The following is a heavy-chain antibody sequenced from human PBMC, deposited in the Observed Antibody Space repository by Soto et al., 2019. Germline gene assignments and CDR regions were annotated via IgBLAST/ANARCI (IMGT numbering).Heavy chain of an antibody. D-gene: IGHD4-17*01. J-gene: IGHJ4*02. CDR3: TTLTVIDVHSDY. Sequence: EVQLVESGGGLVKPGGSLRLSCAASGFTFSNAWMKWVRQAPGKGLEWVGRIKSKTDGGATDYPAPVKGRFTISRDDSKTTLYLQMNNLKTEDTAVYYCTTLTVIDVHSDYWGQGTLVVVSS. CDR1: GFTFSNAW. V-gene: IGHV3-15*01. CDR2: IKSKTDGGAT.